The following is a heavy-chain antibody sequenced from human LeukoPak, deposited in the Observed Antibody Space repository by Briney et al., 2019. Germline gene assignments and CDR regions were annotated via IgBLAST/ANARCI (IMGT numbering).Heavy chain of an antibody. Sequence: GGSLRLSCAASGFTFSSYAMHWVRQAPGKGLEWVTIISYDGTNKYYADSVKGRFTISRDNSKNTLFLQMNSLRAEDTAVYYCGSLHCSSTSCYDDYWGQGTLVTVSS. V-gene: IGHV3-30*04. CDR3: GSLHCSSTSCYDDY. CDR1: GFTFSSYA. D-gene: IGHD2-2*01. CDR2: ISYDGTNK. J-gene: IGHJ4*02.